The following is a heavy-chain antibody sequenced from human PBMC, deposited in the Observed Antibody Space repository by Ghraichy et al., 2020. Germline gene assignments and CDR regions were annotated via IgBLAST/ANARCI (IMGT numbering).Heavy chain of an antibody. CDR1: GFTFSTYA. CDR2: ISGTGGTT. Sequence: GESLNISCAASGFTFSTYAMRWVRQAPGKGLEWVSAISGTGGTTYYADSVKGRFTISRDNSKNTLYLQMNSLRAEDTAVYYCARRRYSTYVGDSGMDVWGQGTTVTVSS. J-gene: IGHJ6*02. CDR3: ARRRYSTYVGDSGMDV. V-gene: IGHV3-23*01. D-gene: IGHD4-11*01.